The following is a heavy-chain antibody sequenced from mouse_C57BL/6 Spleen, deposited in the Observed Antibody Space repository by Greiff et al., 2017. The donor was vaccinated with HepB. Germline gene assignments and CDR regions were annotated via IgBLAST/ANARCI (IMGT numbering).Heavy chain of an antibody. CDR2: ISSGSSTI. CDR3: AREGTDY. J-gene: IGHJ2*01. Sequence: DVMLVEPGGGLVKPGGSLKLSCAASGFTFSDYGMHWVRQAPEKGLEWVAYISSGSSTIYYADTVKGRFTISRDNAKNTLFLQMTSLRSEDTAMYYCAREGTDYWGQGTTLTVSS. CDR1: GFTFSDYG. D-gene: IGHD3-3*01. V-gene: IGHV5-17*01.